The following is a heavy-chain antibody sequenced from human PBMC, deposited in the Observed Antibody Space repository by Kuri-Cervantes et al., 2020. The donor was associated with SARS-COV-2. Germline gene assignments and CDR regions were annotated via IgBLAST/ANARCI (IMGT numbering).Heavy chain of an antibody. CDR3: ARVGVTFGGVIVIHYFDY. V-gene: IGHV4-34*01. J-gene: IGHJ4*02. CDR1: GGSFSGYY. D-gene: IGHD3-16*02. Sequence: GSLRLSCAVYGGSFSGYYWSWIRQPPGKGLEWVGEINHSGSTNYNPSLKSRVTISVDTSKNQFSLKLSSVTAADTAVYYCARVGVTFGGVIVIHYFDYWGQGTLVTVSS. CDR2: INHSGST.